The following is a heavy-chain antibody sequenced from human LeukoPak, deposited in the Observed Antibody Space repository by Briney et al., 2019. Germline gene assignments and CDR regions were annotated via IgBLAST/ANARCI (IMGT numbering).Heavy chain of an antibody. CDR2: ISSSSSYT. V-gene: IGHV3-11*06. J-gene: IGHJ5*02. CDR3: ARGGSRKWFDP. CDR1: GFNVSDYY. Sequence: KPGGSLRLSCAASGFNVSDYYMSWIRQAPGKGLEWVSYISSSSSYTNYADSVKGRFTISRDNAKNSLYLQMTSLRAEDTAVYYCARGGSRKWFDPWGQGTLVTVSS. D-gene: IGHD1-14*01.